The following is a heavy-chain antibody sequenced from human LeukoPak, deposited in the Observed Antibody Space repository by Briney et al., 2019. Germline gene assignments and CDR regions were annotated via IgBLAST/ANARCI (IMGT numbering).Heavy chain of an antibody. J-gene: IGHJ4*02. CDR1: GGSISSYY. V-gene: IGHV4-4*07. CDR2: IYSSGST. D-gene: IGHD5-12*01. Sequence: SETLSLTCTVSGGSISSYYWSWIRQPAGKGLEWIGRIYSSGSTNYNPSLKGRVTMSVDTSKNQFSLKLSSVTAADTAVYYCARELYGGYGKYFDYWGQGTLVTVSS. CDR3: ARELYGGYGKYFDY.